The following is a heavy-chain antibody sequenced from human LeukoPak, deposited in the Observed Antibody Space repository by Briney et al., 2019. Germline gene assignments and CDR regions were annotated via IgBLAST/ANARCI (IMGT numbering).Heavy chain of an antibody. CDR3: ATGPYYYDSSGPFVFDY. Sequence: PSDTLSLICTLCGDPINRYYWRCLREPPGKALEWIGRMYTSGFTIFHPSRKSRVTISVDTSKNQFSLRLSAVTAADTAVEYCATGPYYYDSSGPFVFDYWGQGTLVTVSS. CDR1: GDPINRYY. D-gene: IGHD3-22*01. V-gene: IGHV4-4*07. CDR2: MYTSGFT. J-gene: IGHJ4*02.